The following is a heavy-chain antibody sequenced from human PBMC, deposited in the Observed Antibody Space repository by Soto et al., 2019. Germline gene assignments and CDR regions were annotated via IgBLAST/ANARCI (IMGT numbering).Heavy chain of an antibody. D-gene: IGHD2-2*01. CDR2: ISSSGSTI. CDR1: GFTFSDYD. Sequence: GGSLRLSCAASGFTFSDYDMSWIRQAPGKGLEWVSYISSSGSTIYYADSVKGRFTISRDNAKNSLYLQMNSLRAEDTAVYYCARVKYCSSTSCLDYPYYYGMDVWGQGTTVTVSS. CDR3: ARVKYCSSTSCLDYPYYYGMDV. V-gene: IGHV3-11*01. J-gene: IGHJ6*02.